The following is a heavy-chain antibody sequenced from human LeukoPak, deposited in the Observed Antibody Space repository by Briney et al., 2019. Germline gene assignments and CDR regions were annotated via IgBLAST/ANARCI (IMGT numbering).Heavy chain of an antibody. CDR1: GFTFSSYA. Sequence: GGSLRLSCAASGFTFSSYAMSWVRQAPGKGLEWVSAISGSGGSTYYADSVKGRFTISRDNSKNTLYLQMNSLRAEDTAVYYCARALLAAAGTLNEYFSTGARAPWSPSPQ. V-gene: IGHV3-23*01. J-gene: IGHJ1*01. CDR2: ISGSGGST. D-gene: IGHD6-13*01. CDR3: ARALLAAAGTLNEYFST.